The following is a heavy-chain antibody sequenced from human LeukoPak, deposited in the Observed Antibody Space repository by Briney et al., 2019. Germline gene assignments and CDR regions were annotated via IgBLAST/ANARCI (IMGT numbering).Heavy chain of an antibody. Sequence: SETLSLTCTVSGGSIGSSDYYWGWIRQPPGKGLEWIGYIFYSGSNHYNPSLRIRVIISVDTSQNQFSLKLSSVTAADTAVYYCARDSVAAIGTDYYYYGIDVWGQGTTVTVSS. CDR2: IFYSGSN. V-gene: IGHV4-30-4*01. J-gene: IGHJ6*02. CDR1: GGSIGSSDYY. D-gene: IGHD1-1*01. CDR3: ARDSVAAIGTDYYYYGIDV.